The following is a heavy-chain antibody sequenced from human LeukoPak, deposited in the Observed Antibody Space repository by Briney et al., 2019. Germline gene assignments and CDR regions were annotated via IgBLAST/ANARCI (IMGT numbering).Heavy chain of an antibody. CDR3: ARVDNYYDSSGFRWFDP. Sequence: ASVKVSCKASGYTFTSYGISWVRQAPGQGLEWMGWISAYNGNTNYAQKLQGRVTMTTDTSTSTAYMELRSLRSDDTAVYYCARVDNYYDSSGFRWFDPWGQGTLVTVSS. V-gene: IGHV1-18*01. CDR2: ISAYNGNT. J-gene: IGHJ5*02. D-gene: IGHD3-22*01. CDR1: GYTFTSYG.